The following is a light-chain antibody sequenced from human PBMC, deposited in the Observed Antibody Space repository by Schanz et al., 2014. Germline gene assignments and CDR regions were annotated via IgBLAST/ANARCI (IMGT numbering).Light chain of an antibody. CDR2: AAS. J-gene: IGKJ3*01. CDR1: QNISSY. CDR3: QQSYSTPVFT. V-gene: IGKV1-39*01. Sequence: DIQMTQSPSSLSASVGDRVTITCRTSQNISSYLNWYQQKPGKAPKLLIYAASSLQSGVPSRFSGSGSGTDFTLTISSLQPEDFATYYCQQSYSTPVFTFGPGTKVDIK.